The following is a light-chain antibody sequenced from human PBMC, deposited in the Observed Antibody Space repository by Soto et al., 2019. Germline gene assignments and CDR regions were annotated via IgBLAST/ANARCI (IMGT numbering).Light chain of an antibody. V-gene: IGKV1-12*01. CDR2: VES. CDR1: QGIDNW. CDR3: QQAKSFPYN. J-gene: IGKJ2*01. Sequence: IQITHSPSSVSACLGDIVTISCRASQGIDNWLDWYQQKPGKATKLLIYVESNLQSGVPSRLSGSGSGTEFTLTISRLQPEDFATYYCQQAKSFPYNXGQGTKVDIK.